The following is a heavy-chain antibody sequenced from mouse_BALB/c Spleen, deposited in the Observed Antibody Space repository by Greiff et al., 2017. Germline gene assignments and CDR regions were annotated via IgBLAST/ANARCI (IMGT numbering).Heavy chain of an antibody. CDR3: ARLDYGNYGAY. J-gene: IGHJ3*01. Sequence: VQLQQSGAELVKPGASVKLSCKASGYTFTSYYMYWVKQRPGQGLEWIGEINPSNGGTNFNEKFKSKATLTVDKSSSTAYMQLSSLTSEDSAVYYCARLDYGNYGAYWGQGTLVTVSA. V-gene: IGHV1S81*02. D-gene: IGHD2-1*01. CDR2: INPSNGGT. CDR1: GYTFTSYY.